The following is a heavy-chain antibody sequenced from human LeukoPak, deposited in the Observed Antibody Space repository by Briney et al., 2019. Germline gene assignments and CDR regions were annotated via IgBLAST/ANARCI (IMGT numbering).Heavy chain of an antibody. CDR3: VQEGSGWYAS. D-gene: IGHD6-19*01. CDR1: GFTFSSSP. V-gene: IGHV3-64D*06. Sequence: GGSLRLSCSASGFTFSSSPMHWVRQAPGKGLEYVSAISSDGVSKYYGDSMKGRFTISRDNSKNILYLHMSSQRAEDTAVYYCVQEGSGWYASWGQGTLVTVSS. CDR2: ISSDGVSK. J-gene: IGHJ4*02.